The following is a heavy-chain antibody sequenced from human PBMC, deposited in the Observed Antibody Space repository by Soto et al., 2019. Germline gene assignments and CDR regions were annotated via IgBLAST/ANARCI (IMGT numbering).Heavy chain of an antibody. Sequence: SETLSLTCTFSCGSIISGGYYWSWIRQHPGKGLEWIGYIYYSGSTYYNPSLKSRVTISVDTSKNQFSLKLSSVTAADTAVYYCARVVEIAAAGKNYFDYWGQGTLVTVSS. V-gene: IGHV4-31*03. J-gene: IGHJ4*02. CDR2: IYYSGST. CDR1: CGSIISGGYY. CDR3: ARVVEIAAAGKNYFDY. D-gene: IGHD6-13*01.